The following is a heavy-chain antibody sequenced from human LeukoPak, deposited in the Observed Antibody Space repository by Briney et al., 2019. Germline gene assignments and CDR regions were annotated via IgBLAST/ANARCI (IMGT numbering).Heavy chain of an antibody. Sequence: SETLSLTCTVSGGSISSYYWSWIRQPPGKGLEWIGYIYYSGSTNYNPSLKSRVTISVDTSKNQFSLKLSSVTAADTAVYYCARRTVGATRWFDPWGQGTLVTVSS. J-gene: IGHJ5*02. CDR1: GGSISSYY. CDR2: IYYSGST. D-gene: IGHD1-26*01. V-gene: IGHV4-59*12. CDR3: ARRTVGATRWFDP.